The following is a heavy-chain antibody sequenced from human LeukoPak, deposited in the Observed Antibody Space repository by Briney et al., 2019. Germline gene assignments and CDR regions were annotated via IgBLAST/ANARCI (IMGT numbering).Heavy chain of an antibody. V-gene: IGHV3-74*01. Sequence: GGSLRLSCAASGFTFSSYWMHWVRQAPGKGLVWVSRINSDGSSTSYADSVKGRFTISRDNAKNTLYLQMNSLRAEDTAVYYCARAYDSSGYWLYYFDYWGREPWSPSPQ. CDR2: INSDGSST. CDR3: ARAYDSSGYWLYYFDY. J-gene: IGHJ4*02. D-gene: IGHD3-22*01. CDR1: GFTFSSYW.